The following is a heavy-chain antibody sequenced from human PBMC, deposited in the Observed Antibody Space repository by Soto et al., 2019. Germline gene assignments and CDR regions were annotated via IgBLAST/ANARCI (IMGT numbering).Heavy chain of an antibody. Sequence: QVQLQESGPGLVKPSQTLSLTCTVSGGSISSGGYYWSWIRQHPGKGLEWIGYTYYSGSTYYNPSLKSRVTISVDTSKNQFSLKLSSVTAADTAVYYCARTFPTQYSGSYWFDPWGQGTLVTVSS. D-gene: IGHD1-26*01. CDR3: ARTFPTQYSGSYWFDP. CDR1: GGSISSGGYY. CDR2: TYYSGST. J-gene: IGHJ5*02. V-gene: IGHV4-31*03.